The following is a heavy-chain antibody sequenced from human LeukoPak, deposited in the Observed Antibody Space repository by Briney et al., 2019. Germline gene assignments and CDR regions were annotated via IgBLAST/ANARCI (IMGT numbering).Heavy chain of an antibody. D-gene: IGHD5-18*01. Sequence: PSETLSLTCAVYGGSFSGYYWSWIRQHPGKGLEWIGEINHSGSTNYNPSLKSRVTISVDTSKNQFSLKLSSVTAADTAVYYCARRRGYSYGYGLFDYWGQGTLVTVSS. V-gene: IGHV4-34*01. CDR1: GGSFSGYY. CDR2: INHSGST. J-gene: IGHJ4*02. CDR3: ARRRGYSYGYGLFDY.